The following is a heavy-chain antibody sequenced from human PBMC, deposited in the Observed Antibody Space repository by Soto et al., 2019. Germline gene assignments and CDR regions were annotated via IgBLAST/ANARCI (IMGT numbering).Heavy chain of an antibody. D-gene: IGHD5-18*01. V-gene: IGHV1-69*01. CDR2: IIPIFGTA. Sequence: QVQLVQSGAEVKKPGSSVKVSCKASGGTFSSYAISWVRQAPGQGLEWMGGIIPIFGTANYAQKFQGRVTIPGEESGSTAYREGSSLRSEDRAVYYWGGGGNSYAHYYSCGMDVWGQGTTVTVSS. CDR1: GGTFSSYA. J-gene: IGHJ6*02. CDR3: GGGGNSYAHYYSCGMDV.